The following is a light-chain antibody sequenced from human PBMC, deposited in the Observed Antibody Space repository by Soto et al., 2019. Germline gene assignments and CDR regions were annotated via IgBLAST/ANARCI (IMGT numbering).Light chain of an antibody. Sequence: IVMTESPATLSFSPGQRASLAWRASQSVSTTVAWYHQKPGQAPSLLVYGASTRATGIPARFSGSLDGTDFNLTITSLQSEDFGVYFCQQYKDWPTTFGQGTKVDIK. J-gene: IGKJ1*01. CDR3: QQYKDWPTT. V-gene: IGKV3-15*01. CDR1: QSVSTT. CDR2: GAS.